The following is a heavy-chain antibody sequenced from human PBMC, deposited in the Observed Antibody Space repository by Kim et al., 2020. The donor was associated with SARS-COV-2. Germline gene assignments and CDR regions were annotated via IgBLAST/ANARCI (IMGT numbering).Heavy chain of an antibody. V-gene: IGHV3-23*01. D-gene: IGHD3-10*01. CDR3: AKDEIAMVRGVLNP. J-gene: IGHJ5*02. CDR1: GFAFSNYA. Sequence: GGSPRLSCAASGFAFSNYAMSWVRQAPGKGLEWVSAISGSGRSTYHADSVKGRLTISRDNSKSTLYLQMNSLRAEDTAVYYCAKDEIAMVRGVLNPWGQGTLVTVSS. CDR2: ISGSGRST.